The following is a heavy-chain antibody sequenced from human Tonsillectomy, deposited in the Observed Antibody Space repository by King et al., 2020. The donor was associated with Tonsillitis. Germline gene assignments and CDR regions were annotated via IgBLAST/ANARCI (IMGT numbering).Heavy chain of an antibody. J-gene: IGHJ4*02. Sequence: VQLVESGGGLVQPGGSLGLSCSASGFTFSDYIMHWVRQAPGKGLEYVSAIYSNGGSTYYADSVKGRFTISRDNSKNMLCLQMSSLRAEDTAVYYCVKDSGNYLFDFWGQGTLVTVSS. CDR1: GFTFSDYI. D-gene: IGHD1-26*01. CDR2: IYSNGGST. V-gene: IGHV3-64D*06. CDR3: VKDSGNYLFDF.